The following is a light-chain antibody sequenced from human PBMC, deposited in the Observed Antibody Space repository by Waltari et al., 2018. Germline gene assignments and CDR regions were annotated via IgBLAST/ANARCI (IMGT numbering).Light chain of an antibody. CDR2: WAS. Sequence: SGKKNYLAWYQQKPGQRPKLLMYWASTRESGVPDRFSGSGSGTDFALTITSLQLEDVATYYCQQYYDIPSFGQGTKLQI. V-gene: IGKV4-1*01. CDR3: QQYYDIPS. J-gene: IGKJ2*01. CDR1: SGKKNY.